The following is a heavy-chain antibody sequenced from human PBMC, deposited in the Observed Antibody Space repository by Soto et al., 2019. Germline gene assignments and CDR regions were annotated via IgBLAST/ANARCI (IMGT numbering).Heavy chain of an antibody. J-gene: IGHJ6*03. CDR2: IWYDGSNK. CDR3: ARDSVAGTYYYYYMDV. V-gene: IGHV3-33*01. D-gene: IGHD6-19*01. CDR1: GFTFSSYG. Sequence: GGSLRLSCAASGFTFSSYGMHWVRQAPGKGLEWVAVIWYDGSNKYYADSVKGRFTISRDNSKNTLYLQMNSLRAEDTAVYYCARDSVAGTYYYYYMDVWGKGTTVTVSS.